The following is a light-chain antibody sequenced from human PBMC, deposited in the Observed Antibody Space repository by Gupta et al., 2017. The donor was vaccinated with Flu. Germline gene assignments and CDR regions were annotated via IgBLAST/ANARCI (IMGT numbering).Light chain of an antibody. V-gene: IGKV1-9*01. CDR2: AAS. CDR1: QGISSY. J-gene: IGKJ4*01. Sequence: PSFLSASVGDRVTITCRASQGISSYLAWYQQEPGKAPKLLIYAASTLQSGVPSRSSGSGSGTEFTLTISSLQPEDFATYYCQQLNFYPITFGGGTKVEIK. CDR3: QQLNFYPIT.